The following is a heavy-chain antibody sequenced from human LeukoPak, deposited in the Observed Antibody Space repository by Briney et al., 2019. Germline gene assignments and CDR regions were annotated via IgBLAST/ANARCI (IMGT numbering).Heavy chain of an antibody. V-gene: IGHV1-18*01. D-gene: IGHD4-23*01. CDR2: ISAYNGNT. Sequence: ASVKVSCKASGYTFTSYDINWVRQAPGQGLEWMGWISAYNGNTNYAQKLQGRVTMTTDTSTSTAYMELRSLRSDDTAVYYCAREAGNSGYYYYYMDVWGKGTTVTVSS. CDR1: GYTFTSYD. CDR3: AREAGNSGYYYYYMDV. J-gene: IGHJ6*03.